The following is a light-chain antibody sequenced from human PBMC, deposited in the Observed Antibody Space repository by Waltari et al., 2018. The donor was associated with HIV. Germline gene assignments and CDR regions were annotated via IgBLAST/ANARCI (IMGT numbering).Light chain of an antibody. V-gene: IGLV3-25*03. J-gene: IGLJ1*01. CDR3: QSADSSGTYV. CDR2: HDT. Sequence: SYELLQPPSVSVSPRQTARITCSGDLLAQQYGYWYQQMPGLAPVLLIYHDTERPSGVPERFSGSSSGTTFTLTISGVQAEDEADYYCQSADSSGTYVFGTGTKVTVL. CDR1: LLAQQY.